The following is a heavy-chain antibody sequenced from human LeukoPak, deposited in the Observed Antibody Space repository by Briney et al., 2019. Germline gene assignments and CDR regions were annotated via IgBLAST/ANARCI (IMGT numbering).Heavy chain of an antibody. Sequence: GGSLRLSCAASGFTFSSDGMHWVRQARGKGLEWVAVISYDGSKKYYADSVKGRFTISRDHSQNTLYLQMNSLRAEDTAVYSCAKGPRDYWGQGTLVTVSS. CDR3: AKGPRDY. J-gene: IGHJ4*02. CDR1: GFTFSSDG. V-gene: IGHV3-30*18. CDR2: ISYDGSKK.